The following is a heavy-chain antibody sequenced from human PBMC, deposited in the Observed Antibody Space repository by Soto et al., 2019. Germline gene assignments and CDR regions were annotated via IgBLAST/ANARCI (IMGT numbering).Heavy chain of an antibody. D-gene: IGHD3-3*01. J-gene: IGHJ6*02. Sequence: ASVKVSCKASGYTFSSHYMHWVRQAPGQGLEWMGVINPSSGDTTYAQNFQGRVTMTRDTSTRTVYMELSSLRSEDTAVYYCARDLEYYDFSSSYYGMDVWGQGTTVTVSS. CDR1: GYTFSSHY. CDR2: INPSSGDT. CDR3: ARDLEYYDFSSSYYGMDV. V-gene: IGHV1-46*01.